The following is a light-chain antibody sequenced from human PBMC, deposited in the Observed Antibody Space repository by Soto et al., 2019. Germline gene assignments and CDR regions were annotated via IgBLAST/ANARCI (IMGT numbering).Light chain of an antibody. V-gene: IGKV2-28*01. CDR1: QSLLHSNGKTY. Sequence: DIVMTQSPLSLPVTPGEPASISCRSSQSLLHSNGKTYLDWYLQKPGQSPQFLIYLASTRASGVPERFSGSGSGTDFTLKISRVEAEDVGVYYCMQPLHAPQTFGQGTRLEIK. CDR3: MQPLHAPQT. CDR2: LAS. J-gene: IGKJ2*01.